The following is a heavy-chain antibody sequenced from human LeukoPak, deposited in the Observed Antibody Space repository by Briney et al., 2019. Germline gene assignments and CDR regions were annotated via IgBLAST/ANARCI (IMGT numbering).Heavy chain of an antibody. Sequence: GGSLRLSCAASGFTFSSYAMSWVRQAPGKGLEWVSAISGSGGSTYYADSVKDRFTISRDNSKNTLYLQMNSLRAEDTAVYYCARSRDVVITSLSYWGQGTLVTVSS. CDR1: GFTFSSYA. J-gene: IGHJ4*02. D-gene: IGHD3-22*01. V-gene: IGHV3-23*01. CDR3: ARSRDVVITSLSY. CDR2: ISGSGGST.